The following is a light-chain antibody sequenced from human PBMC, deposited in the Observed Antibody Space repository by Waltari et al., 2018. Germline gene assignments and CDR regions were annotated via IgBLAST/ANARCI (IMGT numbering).Light chain of an antibody. J-gene: IGKJ4*01. Sequence: IQMTQSPSALSASVGDRVTITCWASQSISFWLAWYQQKPGKAPKLLIYRASTLESGVPSRFSGTGSGTEFTLTISSLQSDDFATYYCQQFHTNVTFGGGTRVEIK. CDR1: QSISFW. CDR3: QQFHTNVT. V-gene: IGKV1-5*03. CDR2: RAS.